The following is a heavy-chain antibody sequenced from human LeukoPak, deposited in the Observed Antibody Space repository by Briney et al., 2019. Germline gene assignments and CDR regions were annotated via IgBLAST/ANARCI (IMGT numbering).Heavy chain of an antibody. CDR1: GGSISSYY. V-gene: IGHV4-4*07. Sequence: SETLSLTCTVSGGSISSYYWSWIRQPAGKGLEWIGHIYTTGSTNYNPSLKSRVTMSVDTSKNQFSLKLSPVTAADTAVYYCARGGRIAARPSGWFDPWGQGTLVTVSS. CDR2: IYTTGST. CDR3: ARGGRIAARPSGWFDP. D-gene: IGHD6-6*01. J-gene: IGHJ5*02.